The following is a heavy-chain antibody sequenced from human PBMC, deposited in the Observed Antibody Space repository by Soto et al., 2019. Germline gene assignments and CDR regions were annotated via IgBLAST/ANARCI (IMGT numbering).Heavy chain of an antibody. D-gene: IGHD3-10*01. J-gene: IGHJ5*02. CDR2: INHSGCA. CDR3: SRELFGRRVWFDP. V-gene: IGHV4-34*01. CDR1: GGSLSGNY. Sequence: SETLSLTCAVYGGSLSGNYCTWIRQCQGQGQEWNGNINHSGCAIHIPSLESRVTISVDTSNNQFSLKLSSVSASDTAVYYCSRELFGRRVWFDPWGQGTLGTGSS.